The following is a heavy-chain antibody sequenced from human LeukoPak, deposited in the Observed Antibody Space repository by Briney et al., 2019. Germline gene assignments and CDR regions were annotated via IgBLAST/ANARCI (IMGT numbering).Heavy chain of an antibody. Sequence: PSETLSLTCTVSGGSISSYYWSWIRQPPGKGLEWIGEINHSGGTSYNPSLKSRLTISVDTSKNQFSLKLSSVTAADTAVYYCARGTPTVTTPRDWGQGTLVTVSS. V-gene: IGHV4-34*01. J-gene: IGHJ4*02. CDR3: ARGTPTVTTPRD. CDR2: INHSGGT. D-gene: IGHD4-17*01. CDR1: GGSISSYY.